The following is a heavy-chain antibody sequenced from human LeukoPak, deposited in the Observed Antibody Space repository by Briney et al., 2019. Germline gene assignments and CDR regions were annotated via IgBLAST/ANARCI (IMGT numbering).Heavy chain of an antibody. Sequence: QTGGSLRLSCAASGFTFSDYGMHWVRQTPGRGLEWVAAIWYDGSNKYYADSVEGRFTISRDNSKNTLYLQMNSLRGEDMALYYCARDIVAAGGRYFDHWGQGTLVTVSS. D-gene: IGHD6-13*01. J-gene: IGHJ4*02. CDR1: GFTFSDYG. V-gene: IGHV3-33*01. CDR3: ARDIVAAGGRYFDH. CDR2: IWYDGSNK.